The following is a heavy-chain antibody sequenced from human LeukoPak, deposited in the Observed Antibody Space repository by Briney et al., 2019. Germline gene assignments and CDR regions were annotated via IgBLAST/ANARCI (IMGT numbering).Heavy chain of an antibody. V-gene: IGHV3-30*18. J-gene: IGHJ4*02. D-gene: IGHD5-18*01. CDR2: ISYDGSNK. Sequence: GRPLRLSCAASGFTFSSYGMHWVRQAPGKGLEWVAVISYDGSNKYYADSVKGRFTISRDNSKNTLYLQMNSLRAEDTAVYYCAKDRPLPRRGYSYLFDYWGQGTLVTVSS. CDR1: GFTFSSYG. CDR3: AKDRPLPRRGYSYLFDY.